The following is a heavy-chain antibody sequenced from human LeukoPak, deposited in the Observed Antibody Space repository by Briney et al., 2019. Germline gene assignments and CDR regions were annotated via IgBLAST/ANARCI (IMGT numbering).Heavy chain of an antibody. Sequence: ASVKVSCKASGYTFTSYGISWVRQAPGQGLEWMGWISAYNGNTNYAQKLQGRVTMTTDTSTSTAYMELRSLRSDDTAVYYCAREPDFGRRFTYYYDSSGYYVGYYGMDVWGQGTTVTVSS. CDR1: GYTFTSYG. D-gene: IGHD3-22*01. V-gene: IGHV1-18*01. CDR2: ISAYNGNT. J-gene: IGHJ6*02. CDR3: AREPDFGRRFTYYYDSSGYYVGYYGMDV.